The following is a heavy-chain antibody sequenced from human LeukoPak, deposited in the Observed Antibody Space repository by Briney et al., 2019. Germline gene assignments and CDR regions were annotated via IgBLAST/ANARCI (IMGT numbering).Heavy chain of an antibody. CDR1: GFTFSSYG. V-gene: IGHV3-30*18. D-gene: IGHD5-12*01. CDR3: AKDLGLRDSYDSPYYYYGMDV. Sequence: GGSLRLSCAASGFTFSSYGMHWVRQAPGKGLEWVAVISYDGSNKYYADSVKGRFTISRDNSKNTLYLQMNSLRAEDTAVYYCAKDLGLRDSYDSPYYYYGMDVWGQGTTVTVSS. CDR2: ISYDGSNK. J-gene: IGHJ6*02.